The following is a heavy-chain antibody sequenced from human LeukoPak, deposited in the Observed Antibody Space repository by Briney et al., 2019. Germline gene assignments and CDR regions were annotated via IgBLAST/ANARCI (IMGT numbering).Heavy chain of an antibody. J-gene: IGHJ4*02. CDR2: IKPKTDGGTA. CDR1: GFTFSNAW. Sequence: GGSLRLSCAASGFTFSNAWMHWVRQAPGKGLEWVGRIKPKTDGGTADYAAPVKGRFTISKDDSRNTLYLQMNSLTADDTAVYYCARDPLGVLSYFDYWDQGTLVTVSS. V-gene: IGHV3-15*01. CDR3: ARDPLGVLSYFDY. D-gene: IGHD3-16*01.